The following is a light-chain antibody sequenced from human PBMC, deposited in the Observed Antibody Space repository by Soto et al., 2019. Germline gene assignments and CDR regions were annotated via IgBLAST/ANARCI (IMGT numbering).Light chain of an antibody. CDR2: AAS. CDR1: QRISSY. CDR3: QQSYSTPLT. Sequence: DIQMTQSPSSLSVSVGDRVTITCRASQRISSYLNWYQQKPGKAPKLLIYAASSLQSGVPSRFSGGGSGTDFTLTISSLQPEDFATYYCQQSYSTPLTFGPGTKVDIK. V-gene: IGKV1-39*01. J-gene: IGKJ3*01.